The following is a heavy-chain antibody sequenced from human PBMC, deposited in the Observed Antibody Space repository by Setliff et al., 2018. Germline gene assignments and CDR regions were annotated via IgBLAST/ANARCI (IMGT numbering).Heavy chain of an antibody. Sequence: ASVKVSCKASGYTFANYYMHWVRQAPGQGLEWMGWIHPTSGGTNYAQKFQGRVTMTTDTSTSTAYMELRSLRSDDTAVYYCARDRRNIVVAVVNAAFDIWGQGTMVTVSS. CDR3: ARDRRNIVVAVVNAAFDI. CDR2: IHPTSGGT. D-gene: IGHD2-15*01. J-gene: IGHJ3*02. CDR1: GYTFANYY. V-gene: IGHV1-2*02.